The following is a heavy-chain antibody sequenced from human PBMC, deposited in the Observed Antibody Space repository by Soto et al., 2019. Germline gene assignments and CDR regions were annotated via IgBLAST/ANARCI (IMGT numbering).Heavy chain of an antibody. J-gene: IGHJ4*01. D-gene: IGHD3-16*01. CDR2: INPSGGRT. CDR3: ARGPTLGGSPYYFDF. V-gene: IGHV1-46*01. Sequence: ASVKVSCKASGFMFTTYYLHWVRQAPGQGPEWMGIINPSGGRTTYARKFQGRVSMAWDTSSSTLYMDLSALRSDDTAMYYCARGPTLGGSPYYFDFWSHGIVVTVSS. CDR1: GFMFTTYY.